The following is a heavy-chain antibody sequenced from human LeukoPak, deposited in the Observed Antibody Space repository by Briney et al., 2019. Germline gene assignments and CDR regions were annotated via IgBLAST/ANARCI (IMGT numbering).Heavy chain of an antibody. CDR3: AREQQLVRYYYYYYGMDV. CDR2: IKQDGSEK. J-gene: IGHJ6*02. CDR1: GFTFSSYW. D-gene: IGHD6-13*01. V-gene: IGHV3-7*01. Sequence: PGGSLRLSCAASGFTFSSYWMSWVRQAPGKGLEWVANIKQDGSEKYYVDSVKGRFTISRDNDKNSLYMQMNSLRAEDTAVYYCAREQQLVRYYYYYYGMDVWGQGTTVTVSS.